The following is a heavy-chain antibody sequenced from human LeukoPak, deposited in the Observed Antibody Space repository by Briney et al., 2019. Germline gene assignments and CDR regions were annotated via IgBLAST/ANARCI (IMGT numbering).Heavy chain of an antibody. CDR2: INADGSTT. CDR3: IVVVEPPDSDGFDV. V-gene: IGHV3-74*01. J-gene: IGHJ3*01. D-gene: IGHD1-14*01. CDR1: GFTFGNSW. Sequence: GGSPRLSCAASGFTFGNSWVHWVRQAPGKGLVWVSLINADGSTTSYADSVKGRFTISRDNARNTLSLEMNSLTIEDTAVYYCIVVVEPPDSDGFDVWGQGTMITVSS.